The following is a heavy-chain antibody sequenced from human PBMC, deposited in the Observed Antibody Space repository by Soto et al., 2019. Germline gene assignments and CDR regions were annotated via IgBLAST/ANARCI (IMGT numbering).Heavy chain of an antibody. J-gene: IGHJ6*03. CDR1: GFTFSSYA. CDR2: ISGSGGST. V-gene: IGHV3-23*01. CDR3: AKSPWRGYCSGGSCFSVGYYYMDV. Sequence: GGSLRLSCAASGFTFSSYAMSWVSQAQGKGLEWVSAISGSGGSTYYADSVKGRFAISRDNSKNTLYLQMNSLRAEDTAVYYCAKSPWRGYCSGGSCFSVGYYYMDVWGKGTTVTVSS. D-gene: IGHD2-15*01.